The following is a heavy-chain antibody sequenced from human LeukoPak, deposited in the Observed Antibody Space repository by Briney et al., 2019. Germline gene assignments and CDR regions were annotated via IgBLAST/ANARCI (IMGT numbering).Heavy chain of an antibody. CDR1: GGTFSSYA. Sequence: SVKVSCKASGGTFSSYAISWVRQAPGQGLEWMGGIIPIFGTANYAQKLQGRVTITADESTSTAYMELSSLRSEDTAVYYCASYQSFWSGYERYAFDIWGQGTMVTDSS. V-gene: IGHV1-69*01. CDR3: ASYQSFWSGYERYAFDI. CDR2: IIPIFGTA. D-gene: IGHD3-3*01. J-gene: IGHJ3*02.